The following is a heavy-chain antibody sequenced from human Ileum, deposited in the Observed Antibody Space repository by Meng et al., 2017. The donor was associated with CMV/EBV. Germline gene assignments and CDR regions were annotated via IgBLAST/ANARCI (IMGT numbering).Heavy chain of an antibody. V-gene: IGHV4-39*07. CDR3: ATTIHPVALLNYFDP. Sequence: SETLSLTCTVSGGSISSSYYSWGWIRQPPGKGLEWIGNIYDYGSSPYNPSLESRVAISLDTSKNQFSLKLSSVTAADTAVYFCATTIHPVALLNYFDPWGQGTLVTVSS. D-gene: IGHD5-12*01. CDR1: GGSISSSYYS. J-gene: IGHJ5*02. CDR2: IYDYGSS.